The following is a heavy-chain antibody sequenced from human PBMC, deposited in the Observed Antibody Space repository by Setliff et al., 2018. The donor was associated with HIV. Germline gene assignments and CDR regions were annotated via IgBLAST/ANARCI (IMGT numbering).Heavy chain of an antibody. V-gene: IGHV4-34*01. CDR3: ASLPPLYDSSGYYFDY. J-gene: IGHJ4*02. Sequence: SETLSLTCAVYGGSFSGYYWSWVRQPPGKGLEWIGEINHSGSTNYNPSLKSRVTVSVDASKNQFSLKLSSVTAADTAVYYCASLPPLYDSSGYYFDYWGQGTLVTVSS. CDR2: INHSGST. CDR1: GGSFSGYY. D-gene: IGHD3-22*01.